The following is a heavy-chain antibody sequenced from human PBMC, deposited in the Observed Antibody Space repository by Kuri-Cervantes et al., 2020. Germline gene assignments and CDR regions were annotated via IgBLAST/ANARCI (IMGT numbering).Heavy chain of an antibody. Sequence: GESLKISCKVSGYSFTNFWIAWVRQMPGKGLEWMGIIYPGDSDTRYSSSFQGHVTFSADNSITTAYLQWRSLKDSDTAIYYCARRMGYGGNYYLDYWGPGTLVTVSS. CDR2: IYPGDSDT. D-gene: IGHD4-23*01. J-gene: IGHJ4*02. CDR3: ARRMGYGGNYYLDY. V-gene: IGHV5-51*01. CDR1: GYSFTNFW.